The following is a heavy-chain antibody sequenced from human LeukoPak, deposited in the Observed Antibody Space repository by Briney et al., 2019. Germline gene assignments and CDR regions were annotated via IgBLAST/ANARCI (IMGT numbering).Heavy chain of an antibody. Sequence: PSETLSLTCTVSGGSMSPYHWGWIRQPPGKGLEWTGYIYYSGSTNYNPSLKSRVTISVDTSKNQFSLKLSSVTAADTAVYYCAKVSVHYYGSGSYFDYWGQGTLVTVSS. V-gene: IGHV4-59*12. CDR2: IYYSGST. J-gene: IGHJ4*02. D-gene: IGHD3-10*01. CDR3: AKVSVHYYGSGSYFDY. CDR1: GGSMSPYH.